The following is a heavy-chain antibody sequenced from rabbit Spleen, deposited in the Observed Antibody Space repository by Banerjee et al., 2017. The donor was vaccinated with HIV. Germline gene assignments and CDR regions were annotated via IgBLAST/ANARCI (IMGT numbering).Heavy chain of an antibody. CDR1: GFDFSNYY. D-gene: IGHD4-1*01. CDR3: ARDLAGAIGWNFYL. V-gene: IGHV1S40*01. J-gene: IGHJ4*01. CDR2: IDTGSSGFT. Sequence: QSLEESGGGLVQPGGSLTLSCKASGFDFSNYYMTWVRQAPGKGLEWIACIDTGSSGFTYFATWAKGRFTISKTSSTTVTLQMTRLTAADTATYFCARDLAGAIGWNFYLWGQGTLVTVS.